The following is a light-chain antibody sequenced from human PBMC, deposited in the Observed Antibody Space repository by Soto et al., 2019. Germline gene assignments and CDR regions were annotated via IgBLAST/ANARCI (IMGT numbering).Light chain of an antibody. J-gene: IGKJ3*01. V-gene: IGKV3-20*01. CDR1: QSISSTY. CDR2: GAS. Sequence: EIVLTQSPGSLSLAAGKRATLSCRASQSISSTYIAWYQQKRGQAPRLLIFGASSRATGIPDRFSGSGSGTDFSLTISRLEPEDSAVYFCQQYVRSPYTFGPGTKVDIK. CDR3: QQYVRSPYT.